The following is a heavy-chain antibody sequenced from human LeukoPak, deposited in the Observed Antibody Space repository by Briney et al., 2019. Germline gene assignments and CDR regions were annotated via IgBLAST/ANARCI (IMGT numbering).Heavy chain of an antibody. CDR2: IYSGGST. D-gene: IGHD6-19*01. Sequence: GRSLRLSCAASGFTVSSNYMGWVRQAPGKGLEWVSVIYSGGSTYYADSVKGRFTISRDNSKNTLYLQMNSLRAEDTAVYYCARDKYSSGWYGGGFDYWGQGTLVTVSS. CDR3: ARDKYSSGWYGGGFDY. V-gene: IGHV3-53*01. J-gene: IGHJ4*02. CDR1: GFTVSSNY.